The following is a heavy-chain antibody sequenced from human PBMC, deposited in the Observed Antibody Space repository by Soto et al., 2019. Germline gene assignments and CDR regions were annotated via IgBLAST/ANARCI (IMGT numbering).Heavy chain of an antibody. CDR2: ISGSGSTT. CDR1: GFTFRDYY. Sequence: SGGSLRLSCAASGFTFRDYYMTWIRQAPGKGLEWVSSISGSGSTTYYADSVKGRFTIFRDNAKTSLYLQMDSLRAEDTAVYYCARGTYSSGPVGFDPWGQGTLVTVSS. CDR3: ARGTYSSGPVGFDP. D-gene: IGHD6-19*01. J-gene: IGHJ5*02. V-gene: IGHV3-11*04.